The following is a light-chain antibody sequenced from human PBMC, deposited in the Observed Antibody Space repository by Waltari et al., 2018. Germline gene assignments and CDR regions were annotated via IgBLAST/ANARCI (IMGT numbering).Light chain of an antibody. CDR1: SSDVGGYNY. J-gene: IGLJ1*01. CDR2: DVS. V-gene: IGLV2-14*01. CDR3: SSYTSSSAPYV. Sequence: QSALTQPASVSGSPGRSITISCTGTSSDVGGYNYVSWYQQYPGKAPQLMIYDVSKRPSGVSNRFSGSKSGNTASLTISGLLAEDEAEYFCSSYTSSSAPYVFGPGTKVTVL.